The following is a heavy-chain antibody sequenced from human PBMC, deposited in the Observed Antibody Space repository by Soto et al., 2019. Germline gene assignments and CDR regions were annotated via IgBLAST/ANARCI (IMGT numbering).Heavy chain of an antibody. V-gene: IGHV3-33*06. D-gene: IGHD1-26*01. Sequence: PGGSLRLSSAASGFTFSSYGMHWVRQAPGKGLEWVAVIWYDGSNKYYADSVKGRFTISRDNSKNTLYLQMNSLRAEDTAVYYCAKPAPGSGSYLAVELDYWGQGTLVTVSS. CDR3: AKPAPGSGSYLAVELDY. J-gene: IGHJ4*02. CDR1: GFTFSSYG. CDR2: IWYDGSNK.